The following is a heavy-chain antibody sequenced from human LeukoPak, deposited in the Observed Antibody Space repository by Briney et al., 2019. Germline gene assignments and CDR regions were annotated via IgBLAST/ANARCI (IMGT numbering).Heavy chain of an antibody. D-gene: IGHD2-21*01. CDR3: ARDDCGDTCYPGGY. CDR2: INAGNGDT. J-gene: IGHJ4*02. V-gene: IGHV1-3*01. Sequence: ASVKVSCKASGYTFTKYVVHWVRQAPGQRPEWMGWINAGNGDTKYSQNFQDRVTITRDTSANTAYMELSSLTSEVTALYYCARDDCGDTCYPGGYWGQGTLVTVSS. CDR1: GYTFTKYV.